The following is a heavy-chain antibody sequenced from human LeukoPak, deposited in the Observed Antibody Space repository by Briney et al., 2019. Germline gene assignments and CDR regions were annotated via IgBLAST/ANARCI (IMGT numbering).Heavy chain of an antibody. Sequence: ASVKVSCKSSGYTFSNYGITWVRQAPGQGLEWMGWISAYNGYTSYAQKVQGRATMTTDTSTSTAYMELRSLRSDDSAVYYFARDLNRYCSGGSCYWDVWGKGTTVTVSS. CDR1: GYTFSNYG. CDR2: ISAYNGYT. J-gene: IGHJ6*04. D-gene: IGHD2-15*01. CDR3: ARDLNRYCSGGSCYWDV. V-gene: IGHV1-18*01.